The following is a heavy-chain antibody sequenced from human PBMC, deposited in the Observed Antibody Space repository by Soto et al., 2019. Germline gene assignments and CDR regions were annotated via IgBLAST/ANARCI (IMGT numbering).Heavy chain of an antibody. CDR3: VKALKNGYNEPFDY. V-gene: IGHV3-30*18. D-gene: IGHD6-25*01. CDR1: GFTFTSYG. Sequence: QVQLVESGGGVVQPGRSLRLSCAASGFTFTSYGMHWVRQAPGKGPEWVAVISYDGSNKFYADSVKGRFTISRDNSKNTLFLQMNSLRAEDTAVYNCVKALKNGYNEPFDYWGKGTLVTVSS. J-gene: IGHJ4*02. CDR2: ISYDGSNK.